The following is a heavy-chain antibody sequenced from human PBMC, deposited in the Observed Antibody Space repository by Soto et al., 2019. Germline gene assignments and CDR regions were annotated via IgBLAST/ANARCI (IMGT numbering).Heavy chain of an antibody. J-gene: IGHJ4*02. CDR2: ISGTGYNT. Sequence: EVQRLESGGGLVQPGGSLRLSCAASGFTFTSYAMNWVRLAPGKGLEWVSAISGTGYNTYYADSVKGRFTIPRDNTKNTLYLQMNSLRAEDTAVYYCAKAGFSSSWSPTYFDYWGQGTLVTVSS. CDR1: GFTFTSYA. CDR3: AKAGFSSSWSPTYFDY. D-gene: IGHD6-13*01. V-gene: IGHV3-23*01.